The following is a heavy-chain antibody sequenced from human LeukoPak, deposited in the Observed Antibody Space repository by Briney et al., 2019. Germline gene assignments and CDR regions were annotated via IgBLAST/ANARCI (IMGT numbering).Heavy chain of an antibody. J-gene: IGHJ3*02. D-gene: IGHD3-9*01. V-gene: IGHV4-4*02. CDR3: ARPLLRYFDTHAFDI. CDR2: THHTGST. Sequence: SETLSLTCAVSGDSVSGGFWWSWVRQPPGKGLEWIGETHHTGSTNYNPSLKSRVIISVDGSKNQLSLELTSVTAADTAVYYCARPLLRYFDTHAFDIWGQGTMVTVSS. CDR1: GDSVSGGFW.